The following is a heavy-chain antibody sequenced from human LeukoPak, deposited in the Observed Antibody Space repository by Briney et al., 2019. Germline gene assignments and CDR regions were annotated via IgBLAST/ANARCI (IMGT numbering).Heavy chain of an antibody. CDR2: ISAGGHDR. D-gene: IGHD1/OR15-1a*01. V-gene: IGHV3-23*01. Sequence: GGSLRLSCEASGFTLGNYGRTWVRQTPGKKLEWVSGISAGGHDRNYADSVKGRCTISRDNSRGTVYLQMDRLRADDTAFYYCARDFRRGGTTGWINWGQGTLVIVSS. CDR1: GFTLGNYG. CDR3: ARDFRRGGTTGWIN. J-gene: IGHJ4*02.